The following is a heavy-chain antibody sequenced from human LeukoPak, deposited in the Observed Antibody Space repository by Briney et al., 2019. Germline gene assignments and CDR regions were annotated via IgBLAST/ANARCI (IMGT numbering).Heavy chain of an antibody. Sequence: PSETLSLTCTVSGGSISSSSYYWGWIRQPPGKGLEWIGSIYYSGSTYYNPSLKSRVTISVDTSKNQFSLKLSSVTAADTVVYYCARYYGGNFRRFDYWGQGTLVTVSS. CDR1: GGSISSSSYY. CDR2: IYYSGST. D-gene: IGHD4-23*01. V-gene: IGHV4-39*07. J-gene: IGHJ4*02. CDR3: ARYYGGNFRRFDY.